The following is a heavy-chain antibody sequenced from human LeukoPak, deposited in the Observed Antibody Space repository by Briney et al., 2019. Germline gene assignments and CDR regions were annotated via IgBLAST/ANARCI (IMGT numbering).Heavy chain of an antibody. Sequence: GGSLRLSCAASGXPFGSYAVTWVRQAPGKGLESVSVITDGADTYYADSVKGRFTISRDNSQNTVHLQMDNLRADDTAVYYCAKVDYWSPENYLDSWGQGTLVTVSS. CDR1: GXPFGSYA. J-gene: IGHJ4*02. V-gene: IGHV3-23*01. CDR3: AKVDYWSPENYLDS. CDR2: ITDGADT. D-gene: IGHD1-1*01.